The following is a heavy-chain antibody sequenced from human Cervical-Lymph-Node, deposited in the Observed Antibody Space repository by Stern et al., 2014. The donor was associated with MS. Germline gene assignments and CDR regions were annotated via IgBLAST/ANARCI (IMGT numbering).Heavy chain of an antibody. CDR3: ARQRYFDY. CDR1: GYTFTSYW. J-gene: IGHJ4*02. CDR2: PFPGGSDI. Sequence: EVQLVESGPEVKRPGESMKISCQASGYTFTSYWIGWVRQMPGKGLQWIPIPFPGGSDIRYSPSFQGQVPISADKPSSTASLQWNNLKASDTAIYYCARQRYFDYWGQGTLVTVSS. V-gene: IGHV5-51*01.